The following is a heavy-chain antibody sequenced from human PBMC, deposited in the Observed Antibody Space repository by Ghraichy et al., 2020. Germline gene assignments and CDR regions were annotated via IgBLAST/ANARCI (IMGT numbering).Heavy chain of an antibody. V-gene: IGHV3-21*01. J-gene: IGHJ4*02. CDR1: GFTFSSYS. CDR2: ISSSSSYI. D-gene: IGHD4-17*01. CDR3: ARSPLDYGDFVDY. Sequence: GGSLRLSCAASGFTFSSYSMNWVRQAPGKGLEWVSSISSSSSYIYYADSVKGRFTISRDNAKNSLYLQMNSLRAEDTAVYYCARSPLDYGDFVDYWGQGTLVTVSS.